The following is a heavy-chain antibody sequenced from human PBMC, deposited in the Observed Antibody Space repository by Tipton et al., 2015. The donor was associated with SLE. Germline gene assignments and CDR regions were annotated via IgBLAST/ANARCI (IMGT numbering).Heavy chain of an antibody. V-gene: IGHV4-59*11. CDR3: ANYHYDATGSQSVNY. CDR2: VFYSGSS. D-gene: IGHD3-16*01. Sequence: LRLSCTVSGVSISDHCWTWIRQPPGKGLEWLAYVFYSGSSNFNRAHYNPSLMGRVTISVDTSRNQFSLRLTSVNAADTAVYYCANYHYDATGSQSVNYWGQGALVTVSS. J-gene: IGHJ4*02. CDR1: GVSISDHC.